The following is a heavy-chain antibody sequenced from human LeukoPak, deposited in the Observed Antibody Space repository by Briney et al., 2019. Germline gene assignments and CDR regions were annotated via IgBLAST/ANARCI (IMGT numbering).Heavy chain of an antibody. D-gene: IGHD3-10*01. J-gene: IGHJ3*02. CDR3: ERGLGRELDGAFDI. CDR1: GFIVSSNY. Sequence: GGSLRLSCAASGFIVSSNYMSWVRQAPGKGLEWVSVIYSGGRTYYADSVKGRFTISRDNSRNTLYLQMNSLRAEDTAVCYCERGLGRELDGAFDIWGQGTMVTVSS. CDR2: IYSGGRT. V-gene: IGHV3-53*01.